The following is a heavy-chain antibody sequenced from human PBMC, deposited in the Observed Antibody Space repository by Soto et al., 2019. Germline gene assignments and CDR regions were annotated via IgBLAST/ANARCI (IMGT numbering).Heavy chain of an antibody. D-gene: IGHD2-15*01. Sequence: QVQLQESGPGLVKPSQTLSLTCTVSGGSISSGDYYWSWIRQPPGKGLEWIGYIYYSGSTYYNPSLKSRVTISVDTAKNQSSLKLSSVTAADTAVYYCARVEGVVVVAATRYGMDVWGQGTTVTVSS. CDR1: GGSISSGDYY. V-gene: IGHV4-30-4*01. J-gene: IGHJ6*02. CDR2: IYYSGST. CDR3: ARVEGVVVVAATRYGMDV.